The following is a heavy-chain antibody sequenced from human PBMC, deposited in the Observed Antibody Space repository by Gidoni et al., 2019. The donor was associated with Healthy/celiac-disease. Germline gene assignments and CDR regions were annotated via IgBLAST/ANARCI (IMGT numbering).Heavy chain of an antibody. V-gene: IGHV1-69*04. CDR1: GGTFSSYA. Sequence: QVQLVQSGAEVKKPGSSVKVSCKASGGTFSSYAISWVRQAPGQGLEWMGRIIPILGIANYAQKFQGRVTITADKSTSTAYMELSSLRSEDTAVYYCARDHCSSTSCYPTPFDPWGQGTLVTVSS. CDR2: IIPILGIA. J-gene: IGHJ5*02. D-gene: IGHD2-2*01. CDR3: ARDHCSSTSCYPTPFDP.